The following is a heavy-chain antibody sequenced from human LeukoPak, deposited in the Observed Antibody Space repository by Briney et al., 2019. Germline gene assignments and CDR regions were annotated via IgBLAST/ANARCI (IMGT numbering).Heavy chain of an antibody. Sequence: QPGGSLRPSCAASGFTFSSYSMSWVRQAPGKGLEWVSLISGSGGNTYYADSVKGRFTISRDNSKNTLYLQMNSLRAEDTAIFYCAKEPRHCGGDCFSLLDYWGQGTLVTVSS. CDR1: GFTFSSYS. D-gene: IGHD2-21*02. J-gene: IGHJ4*02. CDR3: AKEPRHCGGDCFSLLDY. CDR2: ISGSGGNT. V-gene: IGHV3-23*01.